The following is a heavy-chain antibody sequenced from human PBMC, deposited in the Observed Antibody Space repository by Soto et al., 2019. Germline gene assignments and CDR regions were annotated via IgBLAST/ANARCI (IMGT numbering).Heavy chain of an antibody. J-gene: IGHJ4*02. CDR3: ARGARVFTWYYFEY. D-gene: IGHD2-8*01. CDR1: GYTFTSYD. Sequence: ASVKVSCKASGYTFTSYDINWVRQATGQGLEWMGWMNPNSGNTGYAQKFQGRVTMTRNTSISTAYMELSSLRSEDTAVYYCARGARVFTWYYFEYWGQGTLVTVSS. V-gene: IGHV1-8*01. CDR2: MNPNSGNT.